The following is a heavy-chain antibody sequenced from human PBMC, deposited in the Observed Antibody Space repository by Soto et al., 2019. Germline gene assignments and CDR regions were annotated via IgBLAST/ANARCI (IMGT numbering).Heavy chain of an antibody. V-gene: IGHV1-18*01. J-gene: IGHJ4*02. CDR2: ITVYNGNT. Sequence: QVQLVQSGAEVKKPGASVKVSCKASGYTFTSYGFIWVRQAPGQGLEWMGWITVYNGNTNYAQKLQGRVTMTTDTSTSTAYMELRSLRSDDSAVYYCAREAVLGQQLVFDYWGQGTLVTVSS. CDR1: GYTFTSYG. CDR3: AREAVLGQQLVFDY. D-gene: IGHD6-13*01.